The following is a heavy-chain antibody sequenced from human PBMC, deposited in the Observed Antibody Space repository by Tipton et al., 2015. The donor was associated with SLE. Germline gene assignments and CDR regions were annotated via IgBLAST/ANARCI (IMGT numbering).Heavy chain of an antibody. CDR3: ARPRGYDSYDAFDI. CDR2: IDPADSDT. V-gene: IGHV5-10-1*01. J-gene: IGHJ3*02. Sequence: QLVQSGAEVKKPGESLRISCKGSGYTFTSYWISWVRQMPGKGLEWMGKIDPADSDTNYSPSFQGHVTISADKSISTAYLQWSGLKASDTAMYYCARPRGYDSYDAFDIWGQGTMVTVSS. CDR1: GYTFTSYW. D-gene: IGHD5-12*01.